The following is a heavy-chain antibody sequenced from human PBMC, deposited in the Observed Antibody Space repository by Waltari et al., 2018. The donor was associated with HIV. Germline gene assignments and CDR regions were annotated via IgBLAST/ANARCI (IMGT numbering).Heavy chain of an antibody. J-gene: IGHJ3*02. Sequence: EVQLVESGGGLVQPGGSLRLSCEASGFTFNRYWMTCVRQAPGKGLEWVANIKQDGSDKYYVDAVKGLFTISRDNAKNSQYLQMNILRAEDTAVYYCARDWITSGRLDTFDIWGQGTMVTVAS. CDR2: IKQDGSDK. CDR3: ARDWITSGRLDTFDI. V-gene: IGHV3-7*01. CDR1: GFTFNRYW. D-gene: IGHD6-19*01.